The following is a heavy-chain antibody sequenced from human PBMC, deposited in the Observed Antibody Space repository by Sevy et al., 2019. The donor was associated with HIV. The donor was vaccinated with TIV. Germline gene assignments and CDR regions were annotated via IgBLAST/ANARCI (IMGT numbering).Heavy chain of an antibody. V-gene: IGHV3-15*01. CDR3: STDPIIVLLVTDGMDV. Sequence: GGSLSLSCAASGFTFSNAWMSWVRQAPGKGLEWVGRIKSKTDGGTIDYAAPVKGRFTISRDDSKNTVYLQMNSLKSEDTAVYYCSTDPIIVLLVTDGMDVWGQGTTVTVSS. CDR2: IKSKTDGGTI. D-gene: IGHD2-8*02. J-gene: IGHJ6*02. CDR1: GFTFSNAW.